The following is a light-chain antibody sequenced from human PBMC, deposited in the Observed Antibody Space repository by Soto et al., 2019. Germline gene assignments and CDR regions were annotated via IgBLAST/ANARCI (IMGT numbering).Light chain of an antibody. J-gene: IGKJ1*01. CDR1: QSISVW. V-gene: IGKV1-5*01. CDR3: QQYHDYWT. CDR2: DAS. Sequence: IQLTQSPASLSASVGDRVTITCRASQSISVWLAWYQQKPGKAPKLLISDASNLESGVPSRFSGSGSGTQFTLTISSLQPDDFATYYCQQYHDYWTFGPGTKVDIK.